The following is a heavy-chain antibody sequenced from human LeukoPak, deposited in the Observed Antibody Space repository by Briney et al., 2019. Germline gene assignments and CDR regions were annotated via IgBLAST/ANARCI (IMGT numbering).Heavy chain of an antibody. D-gene: IGHD6-25*01. CDR2: ISGGSSHR. J-gene: IGHJ4*02. CDR1: GFTFSSYN. CDR3: GRAFPPLRTSAAGDF. V-gene: IGHV3-21*06. Sequence: GGSLRLSCAASGFTFSSYNMNWVRQAPGKGLEWVSSISGGSSHRYFAESAKGRFTISRDNAKNSLYLQMNSLRAEDTAIYYCGRAFPPLRTSAAGDFWGQGTLVTVSS.